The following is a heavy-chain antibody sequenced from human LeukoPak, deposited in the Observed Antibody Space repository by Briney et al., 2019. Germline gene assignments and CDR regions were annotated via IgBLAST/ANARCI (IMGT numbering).Heavy chain of an antibody. CDR3: ARDRLRFVY. CDR1: GGSFSGYY. J-gene: IGHJ4*02. Sequence: SETLSLTCAVFGGSFSGYYWSWIRQPPGKGLEWIGEINHSGSINYNSSLKSRVTISVDTSKNQFSLKLSSVTAADTAVYYCARDRLRFVYWGQGTLVTVSS. V-gene: IGHV4-34*01. CDR2: INHSGSI.